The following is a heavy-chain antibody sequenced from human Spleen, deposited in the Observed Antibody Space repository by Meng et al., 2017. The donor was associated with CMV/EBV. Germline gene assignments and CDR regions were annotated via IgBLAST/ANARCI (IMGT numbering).Heavy chain of an antibody. CDR1: GGSFSSFY. J-gene: IGHJ4*02. V-gene: IGHV4-34*01. CDR2: INHSGST. Sequence: GQLQPGGAGLVKPSEALPLTCVVDGGSFSSFYWHWIRQPPGKGLEWIGEINHSGSTNYNPSLKNRVTISVDTSKNQFSLKLSSVTAADTAVYYCARSDGRIAPGHYWGQGTLVTVSS. CDR3: ARSDGRIAPGHY. D-gene: IGHD5-18*01.